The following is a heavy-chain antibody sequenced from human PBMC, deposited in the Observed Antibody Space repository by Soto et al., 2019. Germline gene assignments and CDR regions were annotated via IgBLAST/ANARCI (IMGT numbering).Heavy chain of an antibody. Sequence: GGTLRLSCAASGFTFSGSAMHWVRQASGKGLEWVGRIRSKANSYATAYAASVKGRFTISRDDSKNTAYLQMNSLKTEDTAVYYCTSAVSGGSCPDYWGQGTLVTVSS. CDR1: GFTFSGSA. D-gene: IGHD2-15*01. CDR3: TSAVSGGSCPDY. CDR2: IRSKANSYAT. V-gene: IGHV3-73*01. J-gene: IGHJ4*02.